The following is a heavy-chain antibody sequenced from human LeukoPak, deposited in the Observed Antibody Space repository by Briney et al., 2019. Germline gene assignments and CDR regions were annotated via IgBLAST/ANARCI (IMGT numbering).Heavy chain of an antibody. V-gene: IGHV1-2*02. CDR1: GYSFTSYY. CDR2: INPNSGGT. J-gene: IGHJ6*03. CDR3: ARGDRKGAIRPLPTDYYMDV. Sequence: GASVKVSCKASGYSFTSYYMHWVRQAPGQGLEWMGWINPNSGGTNYAQKFQGRVTMTRDTSISTAYMELSRLRSDDTAVYYCARGDRKGAIRPLPTDYYMDVWGKGTTVTVPS. D-gene: IGHD1-26*01.